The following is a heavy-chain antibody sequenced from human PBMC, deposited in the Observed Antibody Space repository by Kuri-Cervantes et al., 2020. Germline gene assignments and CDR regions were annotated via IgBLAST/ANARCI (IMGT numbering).Heavy chain of an antibody. CDR1: GFTFSSYG. Sequence: GGSLRLSCAASGFTFSSYGMHWVRQAPGKGLEWVAVIWYDGSNRYYADSVKGRFTISRDNSKNTLYLQMNSLRAEDTAVYYCAKDKLFDLGITMVFDYWGQGTLVTVSS. D-gene: IGHD3-10*01. CDR2: IWYDGSNR. CDR3: AKDKLFDLGITMVFDY. V-gene: IGHV3-30*02. J-gene: IGHJ4*02.